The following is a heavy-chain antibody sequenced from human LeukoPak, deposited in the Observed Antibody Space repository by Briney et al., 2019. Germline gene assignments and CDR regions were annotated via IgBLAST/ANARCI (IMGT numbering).Heavy chain of an antibody. J-gene: IGHJ3*01. D-gene: IGHD4/OR15-4a*01. CDR3: ARQASMVLADAFDV. V-gene: IGHV4-59*08. Sequence: LPETPSDTRMHSLGSPSSYFWCCIPPPPGRGVWSIGHIYFRGITIYNPSLMSGVAIPVATSKAQFSLMLTSVTGAARTLYYCARQASMVLADAFDVWGQGTMVTVSS. CDR2: IYFRGIT. CDR1: LGSPSSYF.